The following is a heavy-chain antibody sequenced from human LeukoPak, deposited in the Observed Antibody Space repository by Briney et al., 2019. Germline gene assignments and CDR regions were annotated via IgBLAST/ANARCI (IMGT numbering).Heavy chain of an antibody. J-gene: IGHJ3*02. CDR1: GGSITSGTYC. CDR2: IYYSGIT. Sequence: SETLSLTCTVSGGSITSGTYCWGWIRQPPGKGLEWIGIIYYSGITYYNPSLKSRVSISVDTSKIQFSLKLSSVTAADTAVYYCARFPRVGSGRKGAFDIWGQGTLVTVSS. D-gene: IGHD3-10*01. V-gene: IGHV4-39*01. CDR3: ARFPRVGSGRKGAFDI.